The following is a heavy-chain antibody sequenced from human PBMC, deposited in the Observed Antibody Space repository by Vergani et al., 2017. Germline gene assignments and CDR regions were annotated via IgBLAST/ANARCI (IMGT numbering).Heavy chain of an antibody. D-gene: IGHD6-19*01. Sequence: QVQLQQWGAGLLKPSETLSLTCAVYGGSFSGYYWSWIRQPPGKGLEWIGEINHSGNTNYNPSLKSRVTISVDTSKNQFSLKLSSVTAADTAVYYCARRYSSGCLGYWGQGTLVTDSS. J-gene: IGHJ4*02. CDR2: INHSGNT. CDR1: GGSFSGYY. V-gene: IGHV4-34*01. CDR3: ARRYSSGCLGY.